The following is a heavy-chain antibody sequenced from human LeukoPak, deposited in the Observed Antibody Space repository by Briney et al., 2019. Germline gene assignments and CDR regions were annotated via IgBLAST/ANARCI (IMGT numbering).Heavy chain of an antibody. J-gene: IGHJ3*02. CDR3: AADGPADLFDGSEDPPRDAFEI. Sequence: SVKVSCNASGGTFSSYAISWVRQAPGQGLEWMGRIIPILGIANYAQKFQGRVTITADKSTSTAYMELSSLRSEDTAVFYCAADGPADLFDGSEDPPRDAFEIWGQGTMVTVSS. V-gene: IGHV1-69*04. CDR1: GGTFSSYA. D-gene: IGHD3-22*01. CDR2: IIPILGIA.